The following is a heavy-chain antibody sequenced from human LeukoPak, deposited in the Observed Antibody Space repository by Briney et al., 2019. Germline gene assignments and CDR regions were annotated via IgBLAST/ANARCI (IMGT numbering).Heavy chain of an antibody. Sequence: GGSLRLSCAASGFTLRSYSMSWVRQAPGKGLEWVSSINWGSNHIYYADSVKGRFTISRDNAKNSLYLQMNSLRAEDTAVYYCARDRVGAFDPWGQGTLVTVSS. J-gene: IGHJ5*02. CDR3: ARDRVGAFDP. V-gene: IGHV3-21*01. CDR2: INWGSNHI. D-gene: IGHD1-26*01. CDR1: GFTLRSYS.